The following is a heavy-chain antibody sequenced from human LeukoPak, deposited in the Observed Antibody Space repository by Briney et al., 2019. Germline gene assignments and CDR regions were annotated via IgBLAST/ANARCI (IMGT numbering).Heavy chain of an antibody. CDR1: GFTFSSYA. CDR2: ISYDGSNK. J-gene: IGHJ4*02. CDR3: AKDFRWSQDY. V-gene: IGHV3-30*04. Sequence: PGGSLRLSCAASGFTFSSYAMHWVRQAPGKGLEWVAVISYDGSNKYYADSVKGRFTISRDTSRNTVYLQMNSLRGEDTAVYYCAKDFRWSQDYWGQGTLVTVSS. D-gene: IGHD4-23*01.